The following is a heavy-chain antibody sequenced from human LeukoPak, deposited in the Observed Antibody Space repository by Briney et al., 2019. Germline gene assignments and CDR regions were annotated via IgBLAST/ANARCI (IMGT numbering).Heavy chain of an antibody. CDR2: IWYDGSNK. CDR1: GFTFSSYG. J-gene: IGHJ6*02. V-gene: IGHV3-33*08. D-gene: IGHD4-17*01. CDR3: ARGDYGDSTNYYYYGMDV. Sequence: GGSLRLSCAASGFTFSSYGMHWVRQAPGKGLEWVAVIWYDGSNKYYADSVKGRFTISRDNSKNTLYLQMNSLRAEDTAVYYCARGDYGDSTNYYYYGMDVWGQGTTVTVSS.